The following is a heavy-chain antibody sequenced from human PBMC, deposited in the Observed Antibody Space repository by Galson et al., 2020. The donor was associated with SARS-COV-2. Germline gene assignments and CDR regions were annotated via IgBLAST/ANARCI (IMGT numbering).Heavy chain of an antibody. J-gene: IGHJ4*02. CDR3: ARDVFRTAGNYDY. V-gene: IGHV3-20*04. CDR2: INWSGRIT. CDR1: GFTFDSYD. Sequence: GESLKISCAASGFTFDSYDMSWVRQTPGKGLEWVSGINWSGRITSYADSVKGRFTISRDNAKNSLYLQMNSLRAEDTALYYCARDVFRTAGNYDYWGQGTLVTVSS. D-gene: IGHD3-10*01.